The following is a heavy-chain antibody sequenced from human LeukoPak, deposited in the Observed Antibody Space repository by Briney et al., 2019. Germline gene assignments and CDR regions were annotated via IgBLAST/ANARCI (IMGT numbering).Heavy chain of an antibody. Sequence: GGSLRLSCAASGFTFSSYSMNWVRQAPGKGLEWVSSISSSSSSYIYYADSVKGRFTISRDNAKNSLYLQMNSLRAEDTAVYYCRIWVARDYYYMDVWGKGTTVTVSS. J-gene: IGHJ6*03. D-gene: IGHD5-12*01. CDR1: GFTFSSYS. CDR2: ISSSSSSYI. V-gene: IGHV3-21*01. CDR3: RIWVARDYYYMDV.